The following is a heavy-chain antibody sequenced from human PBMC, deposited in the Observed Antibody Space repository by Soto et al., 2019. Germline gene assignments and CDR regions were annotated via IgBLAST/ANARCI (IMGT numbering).Heavy chain of an antibody. Sequence: GGSLRLCYAASGFTFGSYSMNWVRQAPGKGLEWVSYISSSSSTIYYADSVKGRFTISRDNAKNSLYLQMNSLRDEDTAVYYCAREDDYGDYGGYDYYYYYGMDVWGQGTTVTVSS. CDR3: AREDDYGDYGGYDYYYYYGMDV. D-gene: IGHD4-17*01. V-gene: IGHV3-48*02. J-gene: IGHJ6*02. CDR2: ISSSSSTI. CDR1: GFTFGSYS.